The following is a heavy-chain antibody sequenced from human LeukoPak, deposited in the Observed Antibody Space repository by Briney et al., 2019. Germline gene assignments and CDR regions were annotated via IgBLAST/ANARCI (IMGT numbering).Heavy chain of an antibody. J-gene: IGHJ4*02. CDR2: IKKDGSEI. V-gene: IGHV3-7*01. CDR1: GFAFSNFW. D-gene: IGHD4-17*01. Sequence: GGSLRLSCAASGFAFSNFWMSWVRQPPGKGLEWVANIKKDGSEINYVDSVKGRFIISRDNAKNSLYLQMNSLRAEDTAVYYCARDSLDYDIDYWGQGSLVTVSS. CDR3: ARDSLDYDIDY.